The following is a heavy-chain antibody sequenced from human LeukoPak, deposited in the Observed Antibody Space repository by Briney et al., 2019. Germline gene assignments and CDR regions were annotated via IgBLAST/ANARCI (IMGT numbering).Heavy chain of an antibody. CDR1: GYTFTDYY. D-gene: IGHD2-2*02. CDR2: INPNSGGT. CDR3: AIEFATVVVSAVISAFDI. J-gene: IGHJ3*02. Sequence: ASVKVSCKASGYTFTDYYMHWVRQAPGQGLEWMGWINPNSGGTNYAQKFQGRATMTRDTSIRTAYMELSRLRSDDTAVYYCAIEFATVVVSAVISAFDIWGQGTMVTVSS. V-gene: IGHV1-2*02.